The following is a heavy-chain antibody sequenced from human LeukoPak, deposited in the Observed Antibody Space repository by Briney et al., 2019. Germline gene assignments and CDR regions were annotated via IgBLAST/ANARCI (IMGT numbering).Heavy chain of an antibody. J-gene: IGHJ4*02. V-gene: IGHV4-30-4*08. D-gene: IGHD5-12*01. Sequence: SQTLSLXCTVSGGSSSSGDYYWSWIRQPPGKGPEWIGYIYYSGSTYYNPSLKSRVTISVDTSKNQFSLKLSSVTAADTAVYYCARAGGVGVASFDYWGQGTLVTVSS. CDR1: GGSSSSGDYY. CDR2: IYYSGST. CDR3: ARAGGVGVASFDY.